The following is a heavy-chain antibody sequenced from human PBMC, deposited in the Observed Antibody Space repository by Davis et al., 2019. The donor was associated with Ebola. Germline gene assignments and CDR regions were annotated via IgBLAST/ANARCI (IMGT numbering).Heavy chain of an antibody. CDR2: INPSGGST. CDR3: ARGRYFDWLLYREGWFDP. Sequence: ASVKVSCKASGYTFTSYYMHWVRQAPGQGLEWMGIINPSGGSTSYAQKFQGRVTMTRNTSISTAYMELSSLRSEDTAVYYCARGRYFDWLLYREGWFDPWGQGTLVTVSS. D-gene: IGHD3-9*01. J-gene: IGHJ5*02. CDR1: GYTFTSYY. V-gene: IGHV1-46*01.